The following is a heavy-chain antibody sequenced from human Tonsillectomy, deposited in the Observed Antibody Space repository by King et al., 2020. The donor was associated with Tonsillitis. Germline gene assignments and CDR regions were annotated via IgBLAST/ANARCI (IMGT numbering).Heavy chain of an antibody. J-gene: IGHJ3*02. CDR3: ERDRIMITFGVVIDSYHDDFDM. V-gene: IGHV4-39*01. Sequence: QLQESGPGLVKPSETLSLTCTVSGGSISNSSYYWGWIRQPPGKGLGWIGSIYYNGRTYYSPSLKSRVTISVDTSKNQFSLKLSSVTAADTAVYYCERDRIMITFGVVIDSYHDDFDMWGQGTKVTVSS. CDR2: IYYNGRT. CDR1: GGSISNSSYY. D-gene: IGHD3-16*02.